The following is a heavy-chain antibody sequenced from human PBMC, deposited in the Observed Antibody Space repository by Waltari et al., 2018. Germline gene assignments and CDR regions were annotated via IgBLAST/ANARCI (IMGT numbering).Heavy chain of an antibody. J-gene: IGHJ4*02. D-gene: IGHD6-19*01. Sequence: QVQLVESGGGVVQPGRSLRLSCVASGFPLGAYGMHWVRQAPGKGLEWVALIWHDGRKDFYADYVKGRFTISRDNSRNTMYMQMNSLRAEDTAVYYCTRDVSSIYFDYWGQGTLVTVSS. CDR3: TRDVSSIYFDY. CDR2: IWHDGRKD. V-gene: IGHV3-33*01. CDR1: GFPLGAYG.